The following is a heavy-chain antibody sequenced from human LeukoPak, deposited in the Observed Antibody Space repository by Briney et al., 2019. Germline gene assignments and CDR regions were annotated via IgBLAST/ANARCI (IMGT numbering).Heavy chain of an antibody. D-gene: IGHD3/OR15-3a*01. V-gene: IGHV4-39*07. CDR2: IYYSGST. CDR3: ARGIGTGRYYFDY. J-gene: IGHJ4*02. CDR1: GGSISSSSYY. Sequence: SETLSLTCTVSGGSISSSSYYWGWIRQPPGKGLEWIGSIYYSGSTYYNPSLKSRVTISVDTSKNQFSLKLSSVTAADTAVYYCARGIGTGRYYFDYWGQGTLVTVSS.